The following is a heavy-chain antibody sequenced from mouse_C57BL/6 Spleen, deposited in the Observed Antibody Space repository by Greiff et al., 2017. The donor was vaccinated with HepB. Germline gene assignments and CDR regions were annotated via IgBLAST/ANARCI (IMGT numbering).Heavy chain of an antibody. CDR3: ARWLLRAMDY. Sequence: VQRVESGPELVKPGASVKISCKASGYAFSSSWMNWVKQRPGKGLEWIGRIYPGDGDTNYNGKFKGKATLTADKSSSTAYMQLSSLTSEDSAVYFCARWLLRAMDYWGQGTSVTVSS. D-gene: IGHD2-3*01. CDR2: IYPGDGDT. V-gene: IGHV1-82*01. J-gene: IGHJ4*01. CDR1: GYAFSSSW.